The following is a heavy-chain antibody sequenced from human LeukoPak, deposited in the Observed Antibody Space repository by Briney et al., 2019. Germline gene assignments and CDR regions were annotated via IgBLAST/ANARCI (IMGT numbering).Heavy chain of an antibody. Sequence: PSETLSLTCVVSGDSFSSHYWTWIRQSPGKGLEWIGYISYIGSTNYNPSLKSRVTISIDTSKNQFSLKLRSVTAADTAVYYCARDLVTVTKGFDIWGQETMVSVSS. D-gene: IGHD4-17*01. CDR2: ISYIGST. CDR3: ARDLVTVTKGFDI. J-gene: IGHJ3*02. V-gene: IGHV4-59*11. CDR1: GDSFSSHY.